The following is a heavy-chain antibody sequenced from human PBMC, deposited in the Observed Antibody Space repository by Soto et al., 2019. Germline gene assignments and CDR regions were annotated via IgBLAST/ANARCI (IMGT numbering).Heavy chain of an antibody. CDR1: GCTFDDYA. D-gene: IGHD3-10*01. J-gene: IGHJ6*02. Sequence: PVGSLRLSCAASGCTFDDYAMHWVRQSPGKGLEWVSGISWNSGSIGYADSVKGRFTISRDNAKNSLYLQMNSLRAEDTALYYCAKDMGGRGSRSHYYYYGMDVWGQGTTVTVSS. CDR3: AKDMGGRGSRSHYYYYGMDV. V-gene: IGHV3-9*01. CDR2: ISWNSGSI.